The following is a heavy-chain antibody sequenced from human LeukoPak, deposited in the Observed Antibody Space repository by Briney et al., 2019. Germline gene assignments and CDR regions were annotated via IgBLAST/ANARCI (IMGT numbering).Heavy chain of an antibody. D-gene: IGHD2/OR15-2a*01. V-gene: IGHV3-23*01. CDR2: ISGDGDST. Sequence: GGSLRLSCAASGFTFTSYALDWVRQAPGKGLEWISVISGDGDSTHYADSVKGRFTISRDNSKNTPYLQMNSLRAEDTAVYYCARDEYKADAYWGQGTLVTVSS. CDR3: ARDEYKADAY. CDR1: GFTFTSYA. J-gene: IGHJ4*02.